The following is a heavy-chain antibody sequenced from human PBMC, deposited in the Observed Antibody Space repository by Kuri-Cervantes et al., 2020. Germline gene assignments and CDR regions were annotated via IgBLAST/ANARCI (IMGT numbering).Heavy chain of an antibody. CDR3: ARGRTGVWGTKYYFDY. CDR2: IYYSGST. J-gene: IGHJ4*02. CDR1: GGSISSGGSC. Sequence: SQTLSLTCAVSGGSISSGGSCWTWIRQHPGKGLEWIGYIYYSGSTYYNPSLKSRVTISVDTSKNQFSLKLSSVTAADTAVYYCARGRTGVWGTKYYFDYWGQGTLVTVSS. V-gene: IGHV4-31*02. D-gene: IGHD3-16*01.